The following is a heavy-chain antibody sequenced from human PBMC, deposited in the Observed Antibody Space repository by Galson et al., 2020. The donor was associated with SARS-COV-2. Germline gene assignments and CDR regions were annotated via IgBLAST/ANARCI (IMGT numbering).Heavy chain of an antibody. D-gene: IGHD6-19*01. J-gene: IGHJ4*02. CDR1: AFTFSIYA. CDR2: ISYDGSNK. V-gene: IGHV3-30*08. Sequence: GGSLRLSCAASAFTFSIYAMHWVRQHPGKGLEWLAVISYDGSNKYYADSVKGRFTISRDNSKNTLYLQMNSLRAEDTAVYYCASEAVAVSFYWGQGSLVTVSS. CDR3: ASEAVAVSFY.